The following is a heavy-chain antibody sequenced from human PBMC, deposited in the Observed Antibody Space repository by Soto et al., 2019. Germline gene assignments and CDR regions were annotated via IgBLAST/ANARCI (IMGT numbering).Heavy chain of an antibody. Sequence: SVTLSLTCTVSGCAISSRSCYWGWIRQPPGKGLEWIGSINYSGSTYYNPSLKSRVTISVDTSKNQFSLKLSSVTAADTAVYYCARAGTFYDYVWADYWGQGTLVTVS. CDR1: GCAISSRSCY. CDR2: INYSGST. V-gene: IGHV4-39*01. CDR3: ARAGTFYDYVWADY. D-gene: IGHD3-16*01. J-gene: IGHJ4*02.